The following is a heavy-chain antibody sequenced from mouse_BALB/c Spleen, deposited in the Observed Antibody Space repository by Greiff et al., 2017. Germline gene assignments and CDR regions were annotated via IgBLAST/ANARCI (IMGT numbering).Heavy chain of an antibody. Sequence: QVQLQQSGPGLVAPSQSLSITCTVSGFSLTSYGVHWVRQPPGKGLEWLGVIWAGGSTNYNSALMSRLSISKDNSKSQVFLKMNSLQTDDTAMYYCARDSSGYVYYYAMDYWGQGTSVTVSS. V-gene: IGHV2-9*02. CDR3: ARDSSGYVYYYAMDY. CDR1: GFSLTSYG. J-gene: IGHJ4*01. CDR2: IWAGGST. D-gene: IGHD3-1*01.